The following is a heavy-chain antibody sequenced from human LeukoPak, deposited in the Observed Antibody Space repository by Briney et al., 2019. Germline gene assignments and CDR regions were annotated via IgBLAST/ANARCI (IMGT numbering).Heavy chain of an antibody. D-gene: IGHD3-9*01. CDR1: GFTFSDNY. J-gene: IGHJ5*02. Sequence: GGSLRLSCAASGFTFSDNYMSWIRQAPGKGLEWISYISSSGSSIYYADSVKGRFTISRDNAKNSLYLQMNSLRAEDTAVYYCARDYEVLRYFDRENWFDPWGQGTLVTVSS. CDR2: ISSSGSSI. CDR3: ARDYEVLRYFDRENWFDP. V-gene: IGHV3-11*04.